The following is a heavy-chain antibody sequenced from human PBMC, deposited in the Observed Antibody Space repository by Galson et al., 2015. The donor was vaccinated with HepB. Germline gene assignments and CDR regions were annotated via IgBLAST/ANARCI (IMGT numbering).Heavy chain of an antibody. Sequence: TLSLTCAVSGGSITSGGYSWHWIPQSPGKGVAWIGYIYHLGNTNYTPSLKSRVTISGDKSKNQFSLNLTSVTAADTAVYFCARERMAATGGNWFDPWGQGILVTVAS. D-gene: IGHD2-8*02. J-gene: IGHJ5*02. CDR1: GGSITSGGYS. V-gene: IGHV4-30-2*06. CDR3: ARERMAATGGNWFDP. CDR2: IYHLGNT.